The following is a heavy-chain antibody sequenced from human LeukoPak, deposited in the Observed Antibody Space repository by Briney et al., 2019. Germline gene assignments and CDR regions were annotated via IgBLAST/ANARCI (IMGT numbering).Heavy chain of an antibody. J-gene: IGHJ4*02. CDR3: ARGSDLVAARRGGFDY. CDR2: INHSGST. V-gene: IGHV4-34*01. CDR1: GGSFSGYY. Sequence: PSETLSLTCAVYGGSFSGYYWSWIRQPPGKGLEWIGEINHSGSTNYNPSLKSRVTISVDTSKNQFSLKLSSVTAADTAVYYCARGSDLVAARRGGFDYWGQGTLVTVSS. D-gene: IGHD6-6*01.